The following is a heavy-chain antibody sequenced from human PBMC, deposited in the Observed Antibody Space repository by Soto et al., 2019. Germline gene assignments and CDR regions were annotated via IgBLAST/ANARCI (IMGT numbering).Heavy chain of an antibody. CDR3: ARELHIPRMDV. Sequence: QVQLQESGPGLVKPSETLSLTCTVSGGSISSYYWSWIRQPAGKGLVWIGRIYTSGSTNYNPSLKSRVTMSVDTSKNQFSLKLSSVTAADTAVYYCARELHIPRMDVWGQGTTVTVSS. J-gene: IGHJ6*02. D-gene: IGHD2-21*01. V-gene: IGHV4-4*07. CDR2: IYTSGST. CDR1: GGSISSYY.